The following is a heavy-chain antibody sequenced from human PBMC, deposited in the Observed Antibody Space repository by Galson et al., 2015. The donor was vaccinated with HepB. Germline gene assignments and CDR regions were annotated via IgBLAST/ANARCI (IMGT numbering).Heavy chain of an antibody. D-gene: IGHD4-17*01. Sequence: SLRLSCAASAFTFSSFTMHWVRQAPGKGLEWVAAVSPDGRNTYYADSVKGRFTISRDNSENTLYLQMNSLRPEDTAVYHCARKATVTEHYQWFDPWGREPWSPSPQ. J-gene: IGHJ5*02. CDR1: AFTFSSFT. V-gene: IGHV3-30*04. CDR2: VSPDGRNT. CDR3: ARKATVTEHYQWFDP.